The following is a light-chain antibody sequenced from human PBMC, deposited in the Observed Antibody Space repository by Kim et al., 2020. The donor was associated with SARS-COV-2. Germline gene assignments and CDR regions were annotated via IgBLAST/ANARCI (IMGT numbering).Light chain of an antibody. Sequence: VTISRAGSISNIGADYRVHWLPLLPGTAPEVLIYGNTNRPSGVPDRFSGSKSGTSASLAITGLQAEDEADYYCQSFDTSMSAWVFGGGTKVTVL. J-gene: IGLJ3*02. CDR2: GNT. V-gene: IGLV1-40*01. CDR1: ISNIGADYR. CDR3: QSFDTSMSAWV.